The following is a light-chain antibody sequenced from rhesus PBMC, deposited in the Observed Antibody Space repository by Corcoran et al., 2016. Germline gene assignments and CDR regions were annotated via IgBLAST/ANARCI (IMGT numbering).Light chain of an antibody. CDR3: LQHNSYPLT. CDR1: QGISSY. CDR2: AAS. V-gene: IGKV1-28*01. Sequence: DIQMTQSPSSLSASVGDTVTITCRASQGISSYLNWFQQKPGKAPKLLIYAASSLESGVPSRFSGRGSGTEFTRTLSSLQPEDFAAYYCLQHNSYPLTFGGGTKVEIK. J-gene: IGKJ4*01.